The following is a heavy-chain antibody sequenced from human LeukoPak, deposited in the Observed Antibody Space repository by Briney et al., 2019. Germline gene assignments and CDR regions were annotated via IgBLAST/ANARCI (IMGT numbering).Heavy chain of an antibody. CDR2: IIPIFGTA. D-gene: IGHD3-22*01. Sequence: SVKVSCKASGGTFSSYAISWVRQAPGQGLEWMGRIIPIFGTANYAQKFQGRVTITTDESTSTAYMELSSLRSEDTAVYYCAGSHRITMIVVGQTNAFDIWGQGTMVTVSS. CDR3: AGSHRITMIVVGQTNAFDI. CDR1: GGTFSSYA. V-gene: IGHV1-69*05. J-gene: IGHJ3*02.